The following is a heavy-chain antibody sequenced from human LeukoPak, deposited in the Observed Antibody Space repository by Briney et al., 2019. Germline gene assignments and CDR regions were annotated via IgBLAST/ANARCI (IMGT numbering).Heavy chain of an antibody. Sequence: GESLKISCKGSGYRFTSHWIGWVRQMPGKGLEWMGIIYPGDSDTTYSPSFQGQVIISADKSINTAYLQWSSLKASDTAMYYCASSFPGYCSSTSCPPLSHAFDIWGQGTMVTVSS. CDR1: GYRFTSHW. CDR3: ASSFPGYCSSTSCPPLSHAFDI. D-gene: IGHD2-2*01. CDR2: IYPGDSDT. V-gene: IGHV5-51*01. J-gene: IGHJ3*02.